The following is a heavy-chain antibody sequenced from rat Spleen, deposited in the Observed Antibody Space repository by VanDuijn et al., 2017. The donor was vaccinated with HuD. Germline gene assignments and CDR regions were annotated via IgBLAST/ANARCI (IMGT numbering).Heavy chain of an antibody. CDR3: VKDRDGGYAMDA. CDR2: ISTDGGSS. V-gene: IGHV5S13*01. D-gene: IGHD1-11*01. CDR1: GFTFSNYD. Sequence: EVQLVESDGGLVQPGRSLKLSCAASGFTFSNYDMAWVRQAPTKGLEWVASISTDGGSSYYPDSVKGRFTISRDNAENTVYLQMNSLRSEDTATYYCVKDRDGGYAMDAWGQGASVTVSS. J-gene: IGHJ4*01.